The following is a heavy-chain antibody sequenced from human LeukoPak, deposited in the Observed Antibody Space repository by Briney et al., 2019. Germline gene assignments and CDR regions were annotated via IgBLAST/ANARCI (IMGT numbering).Heavy chain of an antibody. Sequence: QRGGYLRLSCAASGFTLSSYWMHWVRQAPGKGLVWVSRIHSDGSSTTYADSVKGRFTISRDNAKNTLYLQMNSLRVEDTAVYYCARDSFAPSWGQGTRVTVSS. CDR2: IHSDGSST. J-gene: IGHJ4*02. V-gene: IGHV3-74*01. CDR3: ARDSFAPS. CDR1: GFTLSSYW. D-gene: IGHD2/OR15-2a*01.